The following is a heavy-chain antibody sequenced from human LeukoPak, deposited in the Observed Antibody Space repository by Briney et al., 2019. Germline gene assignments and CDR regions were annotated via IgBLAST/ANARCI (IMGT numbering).Heavy chain of an antibody. CDR1: GVSVSSGNYY. V-gene: IGHV4-61*02. J-gene: IGHJ3*02. CDR3: ARENLWGGHDASDI. CDR2: IYTSGST. Sequence: SETLSLTCSVSGVSVSSGNYYWSWLRQPAGKGLEWIGRIYTSGSTLYNPSLSSRVTILLDTSENQFSLKLTSVTAADTAVYYCARENLWGGHDASDIWGQGTVVTVSS. D-gene: IGHD2-21*01.